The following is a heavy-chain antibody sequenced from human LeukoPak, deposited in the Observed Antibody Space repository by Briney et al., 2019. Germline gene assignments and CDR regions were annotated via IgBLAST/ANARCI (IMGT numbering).Heavy chain of an antibody. V-gene: IGHV3-30*02. CDR2: IRYDGSIK. Sequence: GGSLRLSCAASGFTFSTYGMHWVRQAPGKGLEWVAFIRYDGSIKYYVDSVKGRFTISRDNSKNTLYLEMNSLRAEDTTVYYCAKDVNVGGDYFDYWGQGTLVTVSS. CDR3: AKDVNVGGDYFDY. D-gene: IGHD3-10*01. J-gene: IGHJ4*02. CDR1: GFTFSTYG.